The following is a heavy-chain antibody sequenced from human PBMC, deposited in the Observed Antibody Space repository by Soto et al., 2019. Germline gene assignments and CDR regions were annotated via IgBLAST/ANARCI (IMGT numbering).Heavy chain of an antibody. CDR1: GGSISSSSYY. Sequence: SETLSLTCTVSGGSISSSSYYWGWIRQPPGKGLEWIGSIYYSGSTYYNPSLKSRVTISVDTSKNQFSLKLSSVTAADTAVYYCARVVNYYGSGSYYRMDGWFDPWAQGTLVTVSS. J-gene: IGHJ5*02. D-gene: IGHD3-10*01. CDR3: ARVVNYYGSGSYYRMDGWFDP. CDR2: IYYSGST. V-gene: IGHV4-39*01.